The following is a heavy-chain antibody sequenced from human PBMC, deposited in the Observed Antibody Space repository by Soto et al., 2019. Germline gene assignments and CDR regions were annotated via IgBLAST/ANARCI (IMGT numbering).Heavy chain of an antibody. D-gene: IGHD1-7*01. CDR2: ISSSSSTI. J-gene: IGHJ6*03. V-gene: IGHV3-48*01. Sequence: GGSLRLSCAASGFTFSSYSMNWVRQAPGKGLEWVSYISSSSSTIYYADSVKGRFTISRDNAKNSLYLQMNSLRAEDTAVYYCARELELFPYYYYYMDVWGKGTTVTVSS. CDR1: GFTFSSYS. CDR3: ARELELFPYYYYYMDV.